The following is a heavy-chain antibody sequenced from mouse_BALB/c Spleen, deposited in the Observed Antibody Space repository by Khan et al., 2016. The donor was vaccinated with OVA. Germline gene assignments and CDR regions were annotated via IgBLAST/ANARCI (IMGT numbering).Heavy chain of an antibody. CDR1: GYTFTAYD. J-gene: IGHJ4*01. D-gene: IGHD2-12*01. CDR3: AREELRGVAMDY. CDR2: IYPGDDNT. Sequence: QVQLQQSGPELVKPGASVKISCKASGYTFTAYDINWVRQWPGQGLEWIGGIYPGDDNTEYHEKFRGKASLTADKSSNKATLQLSSLTSENAAVNYCAREELRGVAMDYWGQGTSVTVSS. V-gene: IGHV1S56*01.